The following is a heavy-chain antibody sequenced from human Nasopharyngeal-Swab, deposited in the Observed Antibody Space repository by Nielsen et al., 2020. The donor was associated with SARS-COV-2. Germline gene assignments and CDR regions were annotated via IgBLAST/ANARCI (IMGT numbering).Heavy chain of an antibody. J-gene: IGHJ6*03. V-gene: IGHV3-30*18. CDR3: AKGDSSNWSDYYMDV. D-gene: IGHD6-13*01. CDR2: ISYDGSNK. CDR1: GFTFSSYG. Sequence: GGSLRLSCAASGFTFSSYGMHWVRQAPGKGLEWVAVISYDGSNKYYADSVKGRFTISRDNSKNTLYLQMNSLRTEDTAVYYYAKGDSSNWSDYYMDVWGKGTTVTVSS.